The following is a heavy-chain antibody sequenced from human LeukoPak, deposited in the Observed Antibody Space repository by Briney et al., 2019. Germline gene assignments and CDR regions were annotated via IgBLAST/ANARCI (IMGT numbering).Heavy chain of an antibody. J-gene: IGHJ6*03. CDR1: GFTFRSYG. V-gene: IGHV3-30*02. CDR3: GKDSYYYYIDV. CDR2: IGYDGSNK. Sequence: SGGSLRLSCAASGFTFRSYGMHWVRQAPGKGLEWVTFIGYDGSNKYYTDSVKGRFTISRDNSKNTLYLQMNSLRTEDTAVYYCGKDSYYYYIDVWGKGTTVTVSS.